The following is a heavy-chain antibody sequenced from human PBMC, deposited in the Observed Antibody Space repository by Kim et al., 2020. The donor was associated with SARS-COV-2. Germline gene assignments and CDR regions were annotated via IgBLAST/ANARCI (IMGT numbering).Heavy chain of an antibody. D-gene: IGHD3-10*01. V-gene: IGHV3-64*01. J-gene: IGHJ6*02. CDR1: GFTFSSYA. Sequence: GGSLRLSCAASGFTFSSYAMHCGRQAPGKGLEYVSAISSNGGSTYYANSVKGRFTISRDNSKNTLYLQMGSLRAEDMAVYYCARGLLWFGESRENYGMDVWGQGTTVTVSS. CDR3: ARGLLWFGESRENYGMDV. CDR2: ISSNGGST.